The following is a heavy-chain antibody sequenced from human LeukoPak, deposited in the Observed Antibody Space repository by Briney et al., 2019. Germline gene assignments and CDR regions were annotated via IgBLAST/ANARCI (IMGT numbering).Heavy chain of an antibody. Sequence: GGSLRLSCAASGFTFSSYAMHWVRQAPGKGLEWVTLISYDGSNKYYSDSVKGRFTISRDNSMHTLYPQMNSLRAEDTAVYYCARDYDYWGQGTLVTVSS. CDR3: ARDYDY. CDR1: GFTFSSYA. J-gene: IGHJ4*02. CDR2: ISYDGSNK. V-gene: IGHV3-30-3*01.